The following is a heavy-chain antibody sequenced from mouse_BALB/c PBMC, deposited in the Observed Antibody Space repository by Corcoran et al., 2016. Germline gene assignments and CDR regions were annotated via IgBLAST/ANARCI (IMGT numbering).Heavy chain of an antibody. CDR2: IYWDDDK. Sequence: QVTLKESVPGILQPSQTLSLTCSFSGFSLSTSGMGVGWIRQPSGKGLEWLAHIYWDDDKRYHPSLKSLLTISKDTSRNQVFLKLTSVDTADTATYYCAGSEGYDARDYWGQGTSVTVSS. J-gene: IGHJ4*01. V-gene: IGHV8-12*01. CDR3: AGSEGYDARDY. CDR1: GFSLSTSGMG.